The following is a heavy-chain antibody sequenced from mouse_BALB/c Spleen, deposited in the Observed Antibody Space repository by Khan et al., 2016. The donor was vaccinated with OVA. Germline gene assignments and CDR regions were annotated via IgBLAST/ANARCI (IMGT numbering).Heavy chain of an antibody. CDR1: GFSFSSYS. CDR2: IGSGGTYT. V-gene: IGHV5-6-4*01. J-gene: IGHJ2*01. D-gene: IGHD1-1*01. CDR3: PRHRGYYGHNPYVDY. Sequence: EVQLVESGGGLVRPGGSLKLSCAASGFSFSSYSMSWVRQTPEKRLEWVATIGSGGTYTYYPDSVKGRFTISRDNAKNTLYLQMSSLKSEDTAMYYCPRHRGYYGHNPYVDYWGQGTTLTVSS.